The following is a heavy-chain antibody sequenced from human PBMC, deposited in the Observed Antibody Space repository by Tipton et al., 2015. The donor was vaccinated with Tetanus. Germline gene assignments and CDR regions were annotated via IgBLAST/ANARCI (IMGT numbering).Heavy chain of an antibody. CDR3: AREDGGPTLDYFDS. CDR2: ITFDGGTK. J-gene: IGHJ4*02. D-gene: IGHD3-16*01. CDR1: GFTFTDYY. V-gene: IGHV3-30-3*01. Sequence: SLRLSCVASGFTFTDYYMTWIRQAPGKGLEWVAVITFDGGTKYYADSVKGRFTLSRDNSQNTLYLQMNSLKVEDTAVYYCAREDGGPTLDYFDSWGQGALVIVSS.